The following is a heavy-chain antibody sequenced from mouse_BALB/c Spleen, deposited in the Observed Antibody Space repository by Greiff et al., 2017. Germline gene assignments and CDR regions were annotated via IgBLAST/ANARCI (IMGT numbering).Heavy chain of an antibody. Sequence: EVMLVESGGGLVKPGGSLKLSCAASGFTFSSYTMSWVRQTPEKRLEWVATISSGGSYTYYPDSVKGRFTISRDNAKNTLYLQMSSLKSEDTAMYYCTRELVYAMDYWGQGTSVTVSS. J-gene: IGHJ4*01. V-gene: IGHV5-6-4*01. CDR2: ISSGGSYT. CDR3: TRELVYAMDY. CDR1: GFTFSSYT.